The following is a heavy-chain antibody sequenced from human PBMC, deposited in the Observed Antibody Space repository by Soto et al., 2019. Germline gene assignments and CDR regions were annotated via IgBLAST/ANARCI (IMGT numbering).Heavy chain of an antibody. V-gene: IGHV1-69*11. Sequence: VQLVQSGAEVRKPGSSVKVSCQVSGVTFSTSNITWVRQAPGQGLEWMGSIIPILGTAKSTQKFQGRVTSTADESASVAYMELSSLTSEDTAVYYCARAGFVSGWNEFSGMDVWGQGTTVTFSS. D-gene: IGHD6-19*01. J-gene: IGHJ6*02. CDR1: GVTFSTSN. CDR2: IIPILGTA. CDR3: ARAGFVSGWNEFSGMDV.